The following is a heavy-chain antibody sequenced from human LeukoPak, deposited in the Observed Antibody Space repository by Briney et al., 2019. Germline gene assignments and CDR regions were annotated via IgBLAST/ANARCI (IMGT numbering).Heavy chain of an antibody. Sequence: SETLSLTCTVSGGSISSGDCYWSWIRQPPGKGLEWIGYIYYSGSTYYNPSLKSRVTISVDTSKNQFSLKLSSVTAADTAVYYCDRARYDYVWGSYRYYFDYWGQGTLVTVSS. V-gene: IGHV4-30-4*01. CDR1: GGSISSGDCY. CDR3: DRARYDYVWGSYRYYFDY. J-gene: IGHJ4*02. CDR2: IYYSGST. D-gene: IGHD3-16*02.